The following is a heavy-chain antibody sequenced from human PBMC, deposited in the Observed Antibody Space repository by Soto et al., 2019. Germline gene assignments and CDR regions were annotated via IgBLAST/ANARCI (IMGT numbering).Heavy chain of an antibody. CDR3: ARDSVAAAGGRYYYYGMDV. CDR1: GFTFSSYG. Sequence: QVQLVESGGGVVQPGRSLRLSCAASGFTFSSYGMHWVRQAPGKGLEWVAVIWYDGSNKYYADSVKGRFTISRDNSKNTLYLQMNSLRAEDTAVYYCARDSVAAAGGRYYYYGMDVWGQGTTVTVSS. CDR2: IWYDGSNK. J-gene: IGHJ6*02. D-gene: IGHD6-13*01. V-gene: IGHV3-33*01.